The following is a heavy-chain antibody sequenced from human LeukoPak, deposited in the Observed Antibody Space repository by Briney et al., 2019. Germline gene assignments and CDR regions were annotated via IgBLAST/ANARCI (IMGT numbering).Heavy chain of an antibody. D-gene: IGHD6-13*01. CDR2: IRYDGSNK. Sequence: GGSLRLSCAASGFTFSSYGMHWVRQAPGKGLEWVAFIRYDGSNKYYADSVKGRFTISRDNSKNTLYLQMNSLRAEDTAVYYCAKGPSAAAGLDYWGQGTLVTVSS. V-gene: IGHV3-30*02. CDR1: GFTFSSYG. J-gene: IGHJ4*02. CDR3: AKGPSAAAGLDY.